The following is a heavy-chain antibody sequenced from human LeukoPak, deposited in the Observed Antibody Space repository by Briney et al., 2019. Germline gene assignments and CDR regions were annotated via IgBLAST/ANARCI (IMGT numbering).Heavy chain of an antibody. CDR2: ISESSYHI. CDR1: GFTFNAYS. J-gene: IGHJ4*02. Sequence: GGSLRLSCAVSGFTFNAYSMMWVRQAPGKGLEWVSSISESSYHIYYADSVKGRFTISRDNAKNSLYLQMSSLRADDTAVYYCARKVPSAQSDFWDQGTLVTVSS. V-gene: IGHV3-21*01. CDR3: ARKVPSAQSDF.